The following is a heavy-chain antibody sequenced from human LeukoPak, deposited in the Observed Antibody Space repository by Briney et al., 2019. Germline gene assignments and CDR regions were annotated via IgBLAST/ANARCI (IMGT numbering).Heavy chain of an antibody. CDR3: ARAPATSYDSSGYYYYYYMDV. CDR2: IYYSGST. CDR1: GGSISSTTSY. V-gene: IGHV4-61*05. J-gene: IGHJ6*03. D-gene: IGHD3-22*01. Sequence: PSETLSLTCSVSGGSISSTTSYWGWIRQPPGKGLEWIGYIYYSGSTNYNPSLKSRVTISVDTSKNQFSLKLSSVTAADTAVYYCARAPATSYDSSGYYYYYYMDVWGKGTTVTVSS.